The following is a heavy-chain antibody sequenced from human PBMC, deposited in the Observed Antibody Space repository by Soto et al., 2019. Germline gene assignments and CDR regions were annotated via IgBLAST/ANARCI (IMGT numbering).Heavy chain of an antibody. CDR1: GGTFTDYA. CDR3: AKDVGFQQHLFVFDL. J-gene: IGHJ4*02. Sequence: SVNVYCKASGGTFTDYAFSWVRQAPGQGLEWMGGIIPILRSSNFAQKFQGRLTIFADASAGTAYMELSSLRSDDTAIYYCAKDVGFQQHLFVFDLWGQGTLVTVSS. D-gene: IGHD3-10*02. V-gene: IGHV1-69*13. CDR2: IIPILRSS.